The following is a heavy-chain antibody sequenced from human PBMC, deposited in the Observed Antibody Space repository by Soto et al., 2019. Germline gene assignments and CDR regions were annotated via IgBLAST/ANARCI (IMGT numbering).Heavy chain of an antibody. CDR2: ISGGGDRT. Sequence: GGSLRLSCAASGFIFSSYPMNWVRQAPGKGLEWVSSISGGGDRTYYADSVRGRFTISRDNSKNTLFMQMNSPRGEDTAIYYCARPPSDRSNWYTFAFWRQGTQVTVSS. V-gene: IGHV3-23*01. CDR3: ARPPSDRSNWYTFAF. J-gene: IGHJ4*02. CDR1: GFIFSSYP. D-gene: IGHD6-13*01.